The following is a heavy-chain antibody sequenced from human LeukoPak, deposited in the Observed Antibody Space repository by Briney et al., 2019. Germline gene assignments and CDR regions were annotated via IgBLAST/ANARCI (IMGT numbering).Heavy chain of an antibody. D-gene: IGHD6-19*01. CDR1: GFTFSSYA. J-gene: IGHJ4*02. CDR2: ISGSGGST. CDR3: AKTGGSSGWYEDY. V-gene: IGHV3-23*01. Sequence: PGGSLRLSCAASGFTFSSYAMNWVRKAPGPGLELVSLISGSGGSTYYADSVKGRFTISRDNSKNTLYLQMNSLRAEDTALYYCAKTGGSSGWYEDYWGQGTLVTVSS.